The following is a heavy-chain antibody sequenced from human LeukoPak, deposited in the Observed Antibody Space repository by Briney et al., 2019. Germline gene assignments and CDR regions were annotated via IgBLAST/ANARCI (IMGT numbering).Heavy chain of an antibody. J-gene: IGHJ4*02. CDR2: IYYSGST. D-gene: IGHD1-26*01. CDR1: GGSISSGGYY. Sequence: SETLSLTCTVSGGSISSGGYYWGWIRQPPGKGLEWIGSIYYSGSTYYNPSLKSRVTISVDTSKNQFSLKLSSVTAADTAVYYCARHHFRSGSYKGNFDYWGQGTLVTVSS. V-gene: IGHV4-39*01. CDR3: ARHHFRSGSYKGNFDY.